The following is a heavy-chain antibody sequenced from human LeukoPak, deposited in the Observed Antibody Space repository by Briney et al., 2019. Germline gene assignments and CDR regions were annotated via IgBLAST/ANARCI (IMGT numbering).Heavy chain of an antibody. V-gene: IGHV1-18*01. CDR2: ISAYNGNT. J-gene: IGHJ4*02. Sequence: ASVKVSCKASGYTFGRYAISWVRQAPGQGLEWMGWISAYNGNTNYGQKFQGRVIMTTDTSTSTAYMELRSLRSDDTAVYYCAREHNSGYDPYYFDYWGQGTLVTVSS. CDR3: AREHNSGYDPYYFDY. D-gene: IGHD5-12*01. CDR1: GYTFGRYA.